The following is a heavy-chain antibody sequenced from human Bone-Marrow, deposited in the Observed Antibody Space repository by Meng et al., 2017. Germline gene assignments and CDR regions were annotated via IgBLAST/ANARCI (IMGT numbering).Heavy chain of an antibody. D-gene: IGHD4-17*01. CDR3: ARDRGGYGDISY. Sequence: QVQLQESCPGLVKPSQTLSLTCTVSNDSIRSGDYYWSWIRQPLGKGLEWIGFIYYSGTTYYNPSLKSRVTISVDTSKNQFSLNLSSVTAADTAVYYCARDRGGYGDISYWGQGTLVTVSS. V-gene: IGHV4-30-4*01. CDR1: NDSIRSGDYY. J-gene: IGHJ4*02. CDR2: IYYSGTT.